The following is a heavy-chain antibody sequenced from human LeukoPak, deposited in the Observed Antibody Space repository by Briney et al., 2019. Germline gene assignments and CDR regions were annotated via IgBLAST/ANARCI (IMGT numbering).Heavy chain of an antibody. Sequence: SETLSLTCTVSGGSISSYYWSWIRQPSGKGLEWIGYIYYSGSTNYNPSLKSRVTISVDTSKNQFSLKLSSVTAADTAVYYCARVKVAAVDPWGQGTLVTVSS. J-gene: IGHJ5*02. CDR2: IYYSGST. CDR1: GGSISSYY. V-gene: IGHV4-59*01. D-gene: IGHD6-19*01. CDR3: ARVKVAAVDP.